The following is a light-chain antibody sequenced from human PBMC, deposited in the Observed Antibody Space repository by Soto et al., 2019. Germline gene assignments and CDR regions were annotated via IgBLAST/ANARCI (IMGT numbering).Light chain of an antibody. CDR1: QTISSW. Sequence: DIQMTQSPSTLSGSVGERVTSTVGASQTISSWLAWYQQKPGKAPKLLIYKASTLKSGVPSRFSGSGSGTEFTLTISSLQPDDFATYYFQHYKSYSETFGQGTKVDI. V-gene: IGKV1-5*03. J-gene: IGKJ1*01. CDR2: KAS. CDR3: QHYKSYSET.